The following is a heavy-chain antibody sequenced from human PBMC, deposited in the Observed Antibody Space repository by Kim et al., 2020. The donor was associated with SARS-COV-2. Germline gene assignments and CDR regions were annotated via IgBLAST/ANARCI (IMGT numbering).Heavy chain of an antibody. CDR2: INAGNGNT. Sequence: ASVKVSCKASGYTFTSYAMHWVRQAPGQRLEWMGWINAGNGNTKYSQKFQGRVTITRDTSASTAYMELSSLRSEDTAVYYCARDSKYGGVAAAGTPPGWFDPWGQGTLVTVSS. CDR3: ARDSKYGGVAAAGTPPGWFDP. V-gene: IGHV1-3*01. D-gene: IGHD6-13*01. J-gene: IGHJ5*02. CDR1: GYTFTSYA.